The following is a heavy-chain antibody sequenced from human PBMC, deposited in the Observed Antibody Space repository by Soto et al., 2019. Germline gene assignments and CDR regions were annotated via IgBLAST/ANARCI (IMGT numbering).Heavy chain of an antibody. CDR2: ISGENTHT. D-gene: IGHD3-10*01. V-gene: IGHV1-18*01. Sequence: ASVKVSCKASGYSFSSFGISWVRQAPGQGLEWMGWISGENTHTNYAQKFQGRVTMTTDTSTGTAYMELRSLTSDDTAVYYCARDRPGISVIRGVKTYNYVDPWGQGTLVTVSS. CDR1: GYSFSSFG. CDR3: ARDRPGISVIRGVKTYNYVDP. J-gene: IGHJ5*02.